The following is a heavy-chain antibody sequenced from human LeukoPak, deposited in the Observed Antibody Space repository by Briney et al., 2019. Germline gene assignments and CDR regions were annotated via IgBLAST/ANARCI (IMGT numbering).Heavy chain of an antibody. J-gene: IGHJ4*02. D-gene: IGHD2-2*01. V-gene: IGHV1-18*01. Sequence: ASVKVSCKTSGYTFSIYGISWVRHAPAQGLEWMGWIGGYNTDTNSAQKLPGRVTMTTDTPTNTPYMELRNLRSDDTAVYYCARDICFSTSCYVDYWGQGTLVTVSS. CDR3: ARDICFSTSCYVDY. CDR2: IGGYNTDT. CDR1: GYTFSIYG.